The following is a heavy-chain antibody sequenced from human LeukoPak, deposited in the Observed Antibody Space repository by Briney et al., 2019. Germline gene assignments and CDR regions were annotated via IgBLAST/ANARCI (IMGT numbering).Heavy chain of an antibody. CDR2: ISGSGGST. D-gene: IGHD6-13*01. CDR3: ASGGSSSLPVVGYFDL. CDR1: GFTFSSYA. V-gene: IGHV3-23*01. J-gene: IGHJ2*01. Sequence: GGSLRLSCAASGFTFSSYAMSWVRQAPGKGLEWVSAISGSGGSTYYADSVKGRFTISRDNSKNTLYLQMNSLRAEDTAVYYCASGGSSSLPVVGYFDLWGRGTLVTVSS.